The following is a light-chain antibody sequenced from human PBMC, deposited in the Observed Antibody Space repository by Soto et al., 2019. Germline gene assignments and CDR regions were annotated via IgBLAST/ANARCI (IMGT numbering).Light chain of an antibody. CDR3: QSYDSSLSGYV. CDR1: SSNIGAGYD. V-gene: IGLV1-40*01. CDR2: GNS. J-gene: IGLJ1*01. Sequence: QSVLTQPPSVSGAPGQRVTISCTGSSSNIGAGYDVHWYQHLPGTAPKLLIYGNSNRPSGVPDRFSGSKSGTSASLAITGLQAEDEADYYRQSYDSSLSGYVFGTGTKLTVL.